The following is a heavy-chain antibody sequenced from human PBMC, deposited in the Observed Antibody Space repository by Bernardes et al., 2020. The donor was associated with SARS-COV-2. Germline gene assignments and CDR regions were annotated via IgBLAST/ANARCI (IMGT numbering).Heavy chain of an antibody. CDR2: IGSGGSNT. CDR3: VKGSVAVAGVDY. V-gene: IGHV3-23*01. CDR1: GFIFPYYD. J-gene: IGHJ4*02. Sequence: VGSLGRSCAASGFIFPYYDMSWVRQAPGPGLEWVSAIGSGGSNTYSADSVKGRFTISRDNSKNTLYLQMNSLRAEDTALYYCVKGSVAVAGVDYWGQGTLVTGST. D-gene: IGHD6-19*01.